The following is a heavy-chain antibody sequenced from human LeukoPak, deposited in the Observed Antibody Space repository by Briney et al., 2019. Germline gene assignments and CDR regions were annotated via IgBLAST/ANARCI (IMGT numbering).Heavy chain of an antibody. CDR1: GYSISSGYY. V-gene: IGHV4-38-2*01. CDR3: ARTRRQWLGYFDY. J-gene: IGHJ4*02. D-gene: IGHD6-19*01. Sequence: SETLSLTCAVSGYSISSGYYWGWIRQPPGKGLEWIGSIYHSGSTYYNPSLKSRVTISVDTSKNQFSLKLSSVTAADTAVYYCARTRRQWLGYFDYWGQGTLVTVSS. CDR2: IYHSGST.